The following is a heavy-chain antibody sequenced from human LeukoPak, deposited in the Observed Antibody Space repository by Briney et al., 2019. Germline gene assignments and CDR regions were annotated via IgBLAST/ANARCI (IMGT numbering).Heavy chain of an antibody. CDR3: ARTRLNYYYFEY. J-gene: IGHJ4*02. CDR2: IYTSGST. Sequence: SETLSLTCTVSGGSITSYYWSWIRQPAGEGLEWIGHIYTSGSTNYNPSLKSRVTMSVDTSKNQFSLKLRSVTAADTAVYYCARTRLNYYYFEYWGQGTLVTVSS. CDR1: GGSITSYY. D-gene: IGHD1-7*01. V-gene: IGHV4-4*07.